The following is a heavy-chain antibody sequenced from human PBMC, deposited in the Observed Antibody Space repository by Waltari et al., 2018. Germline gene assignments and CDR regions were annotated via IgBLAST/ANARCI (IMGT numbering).Heavy chain of an antibody. Sequence: QVQLVQSGAEVKKPGSSVKVSCKASGGTFSSYTISWVRQAPGQGLEWMGRIIPLLGIANHVQKFQGRGTITADKSTSTAYMELSRLRSEDTDVYYCARETSHIAAAGPGYYGMDVWGQGTTVTVSS. J-gene: IGHJ6*02. CDR3: ARETSHIAAAGPGYYGMDV. D-gene: IGHD6-13*01. CDR2: IIPLLGIA. V-gene: IGHV1-69*08. CDR1: GGTFSSYT.